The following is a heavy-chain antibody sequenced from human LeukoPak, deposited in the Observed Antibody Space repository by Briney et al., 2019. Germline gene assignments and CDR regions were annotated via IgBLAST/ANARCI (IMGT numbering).Heavy chain of an antibody. J-gene: IGHJ4*02. V-gene: IGHV4-4*07. CDR1: GGSISSYY. D-gene: IGHD3-22*01. CDR2: IYTSGST. CDR3: ARENYYDSSGYYAFDY. Sequence: SETLSLTCTVSGGSISSYYWSWIRQPAGKGLEWIGRIYTSGSTNYNPSLKSRVTMSVDTSKNQFSLKLSSVTAADTAVYYCARENYYDSSGYYAFDYWGQGTLVTVSS.